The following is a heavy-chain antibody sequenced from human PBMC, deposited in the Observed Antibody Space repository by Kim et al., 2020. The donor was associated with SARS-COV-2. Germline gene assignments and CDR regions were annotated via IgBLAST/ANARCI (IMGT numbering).Heavy chain of an antibody. CDR3: ARDMGF. Sequence: DGSNKYYADSVKGRFTISRDNSKNTLYLHMNSLRAEDTAVYYCARDMGFWGQGTLVTVSS. CDR2: DGSNK. D-gene: IGHD3-10*01. V-gene: IGHV3-30-3*01. J-gene: IGHJ4*02.